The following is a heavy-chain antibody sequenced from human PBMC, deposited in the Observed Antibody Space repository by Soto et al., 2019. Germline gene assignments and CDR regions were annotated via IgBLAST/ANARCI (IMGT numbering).Heavy chain of an antibody. CDR1: GYTFTSYG. D-gene: IGHD2-2*01. CDR3: GKIADCSIPTFFSPSRSHKRVYYYYSGRDV. J-gene: IGHJ6*04. V-gene: IGHV1-18*01. CDR2: ISGYNGNS. Sequence: ASVKVSCKASGYTFTSYGISWVRQAPGQVLEWMGWISGYNGNSNLAQKLQRRVTMTTVTSTSTAFMERRSLRSDDTAVYYCGKIADCSIPTFFSPSRSHKRVYYYYSGRDVGAKGTTAPV.